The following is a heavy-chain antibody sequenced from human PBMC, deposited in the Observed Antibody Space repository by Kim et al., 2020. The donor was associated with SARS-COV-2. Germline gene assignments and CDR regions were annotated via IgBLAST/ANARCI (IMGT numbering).Heavy chain of an antibody. Sequence: SETLSLTCAVYGGSFTDNFWSWIRQTPGKGLEWIGEINHSGTTNYNPSLKSRVTISVDTSKNQFSLHLNSLTAADTAVYYCVRGYCTRTGCRSYYYSGMDVWGQGTTVTLSS. J-gene: IGHJ6*02. V-gene: IGHV4-34*01. CDR3: VRGYCTRTGCRSYYYSGMDV. D-gene: IGHD2-2*01. CDR1: GGSFTDNF. CDR2: INHSGTT.